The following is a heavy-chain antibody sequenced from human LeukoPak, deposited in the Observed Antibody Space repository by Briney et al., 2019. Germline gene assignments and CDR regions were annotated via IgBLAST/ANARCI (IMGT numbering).Heavy chain of an antibody. Sequence: HTGGSLRLSCAASGFTYSSYAMHWVRQAPGKGLEWVAVISYDGSNKYYADSVKGRFTISRDNPKNTLYLQMNSLRAEDTAVYYCASSLAENFDWLRRLDYWGQGTLVTVSS. D-gene: IGHD3-9*01. J-gene: IGHJ4*02. CDR1: GFTYSSYA. CDR2: ISYDGSNK. V-gene: IGHV3-30*04. CDR3: ASSLAENFDWLRRLDY.